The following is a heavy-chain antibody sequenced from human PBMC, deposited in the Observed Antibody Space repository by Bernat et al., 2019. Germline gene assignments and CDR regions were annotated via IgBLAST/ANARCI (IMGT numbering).Heavy chain of an antibody. V-gene: IGHV3-23*01. D-gene: IGHD3-10*01. CDR1: GFTFSSYA. J-gene: IGHJ4*02. CDR2: ISGSGGST. Sequence: EVQLLESGGGLVQPGGSLRLSCAASGFTFSSYAMSWVRQAPGKGLEWVSAISGSGGSTYYADSVKGRFTISRDNSKNTLYLQMNSLKIEDTAVYYCTRSGALAEQTFDYWGQGTLVTVSS. CDR3: TRSGALAEQTFDY.